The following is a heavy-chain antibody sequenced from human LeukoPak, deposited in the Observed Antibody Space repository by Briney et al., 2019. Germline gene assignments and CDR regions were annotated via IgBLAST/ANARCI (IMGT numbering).Heavy chain of an antibody. J-gene: IGHJ4*02. CDR3: ATYTQYFGTPGTDY. CDR1: RLTIKCNW. CDR2: INKDATEE. Sequence: GLCVGLFGAVCRLTIKCNWRRWVRQEKGKGLEWVAAINKDATEERYLASVKGRFTISRDNAKKSVSLQMTSLGAEDTAVYYCATYTQYFGTPGTDYWGLGTLVTVSS. V-gene: IGHV3-7*01. D-gene: IGHD6-13*01.